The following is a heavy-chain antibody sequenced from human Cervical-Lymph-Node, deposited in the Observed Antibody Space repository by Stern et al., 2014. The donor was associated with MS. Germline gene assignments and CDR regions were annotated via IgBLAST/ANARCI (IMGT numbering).Heavy chain of an antibody. CDR2: IYYSGST. Sequence: QVQLQESGPGLVKPSETLSLTCTGSGGCITNYYWSWIRQPPGKGLEWIGYIYYSGSTNCNPSLKSRVTISVDTSKNQFSLKLSSVTAADTAVYYCARDKGMFFLWGQGTLVTVSS. J-gene: IGHJ4*01. D-gene: IGHD2/OR15-2a*01. CDR1: GGCITNYY. CDR3: ARDKGMFFL. V-gene: IGHV4-59*01.